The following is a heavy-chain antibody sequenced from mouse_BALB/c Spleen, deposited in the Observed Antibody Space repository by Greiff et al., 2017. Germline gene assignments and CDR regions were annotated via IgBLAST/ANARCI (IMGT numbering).Heavy chain of an antibody. CDR2: IDPANGNT. CDR1: GFNIKDTY. V-gene: IGHV14-3*02. J-gene: IGHJ4*01. CDR3: ARNYGYAMDY. D-gene: IGHD1-1*02. Sequence: VQLQQSGAELVKPGASVKLSCTASGFNIKDTYMHWVKQRPEQGLEWIGRIDPANGNTKYDPKFQGKATITADTSSNTAYLQLSSLTSEDTAVYYWARNYGYAMDYWGQGTSVTVSS.